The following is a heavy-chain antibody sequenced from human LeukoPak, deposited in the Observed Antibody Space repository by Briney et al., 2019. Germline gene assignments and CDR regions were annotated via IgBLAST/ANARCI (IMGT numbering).Heavy chain of an antibody. D-gene: IGHD3-22*01. Sequence: SETLSLTCTVSGGSISSSSYYWGWIRQPPGKRLEWIGTIYYSGSTYYNPSLESRVTISVDTSKNQLSLKLSSVTAADTAVYYCARDPYDSSSGDAFDIWGQGTMVTVSS. CDR1: GGSISSSSYY. J-gene: IGHJ3*02. CDR3: ARDPYDSSSGDAFDI. V-gene: IGHV4-39*02. CDR2: IYYSGST.